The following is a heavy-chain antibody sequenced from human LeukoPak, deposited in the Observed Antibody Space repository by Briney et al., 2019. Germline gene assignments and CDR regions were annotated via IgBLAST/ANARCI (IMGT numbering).Heavy chain of an antibody. D-gene: IGHD3-22*01. J-gene: IGHJ4*02. CDR1: GFTFSSYA. V-gene: IGHV3-30-3*01. CDR2: ISYDGSNK. CDR3: VRGTVYYYDSSGTFDY. Sequence: GGSLRLSCAASGFTFSSYAMHWVRQAPGKGLEWVAVISYDGSNKYYADSVKGRFTISRDNSKNTLYLQMNSLRAEDTAVYYCVRGTVYYYDSSGTFDYWGQGTLVTVSS.